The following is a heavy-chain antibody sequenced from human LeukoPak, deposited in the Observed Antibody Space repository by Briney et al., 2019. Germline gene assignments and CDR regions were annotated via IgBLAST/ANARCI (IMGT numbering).Heavy chain of an antibody. J-gene: IGHJ2*01. V-gene: IGHV3-23*01. Sequence: PGGSLRLSRAASGFTFRSYAMSWVRQAPGKGLEWVSVISGSGGSTYYADSVKGRFTIFRDNSKNTLYLQMNSLRVEDTAVYYCAKEGGGVSGWYFDVWGRGTLVTVSS. CDR3: AKEGGGVSGWYFDV. CDR2: ISGSGGST. D-gene: IGHD1-26*01. CDR1: GFTFRSYA.